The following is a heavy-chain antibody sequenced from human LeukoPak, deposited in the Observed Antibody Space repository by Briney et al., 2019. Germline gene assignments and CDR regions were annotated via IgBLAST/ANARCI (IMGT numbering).Heavy chain of an antibody. Sequence: SETLSLTCTISRGSLGSYYWSWIRQSPGKGPEWIGYIYYSGGTNYNPSLKSRVTISVDRSTNQFSLKVRSVTAADTAVYYCARRRFSYGDNDAFDIWGQGTMVTVSS. V-gene: IGHV4-59*08. CDR1: RGSLGSYY. CDR2: IYYSGGT. J-gene: IGHJ3*02. CDR3: ARRRFSYGDNDAFDI. D-gene: IGHD5-18*01.